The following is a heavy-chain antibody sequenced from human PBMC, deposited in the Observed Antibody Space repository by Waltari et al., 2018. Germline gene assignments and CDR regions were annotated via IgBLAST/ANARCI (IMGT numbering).Heavy chain of an antibody. Sequence: EVQLVQSGAEVRKPGESLKISCQGSGYTFSDYWIAWVRQVPGKGLEWMGIIYPGDYDTRYSPSVQGQVIISADKSISTASLQWSSLKASDTAMYYCARFYGGNFVDYWGQGTLVIVSS. V-gene: IGHV5-51*01. J-gene: IGHJ4*02. CDR2: IYPGDYDT. CDR3: ARFYGGNFVDY. CDR1: GYTFSDYW. D-gene: IGHD2-21*01.